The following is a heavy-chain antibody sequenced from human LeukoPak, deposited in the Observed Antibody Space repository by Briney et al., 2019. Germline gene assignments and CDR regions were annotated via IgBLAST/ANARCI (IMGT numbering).Heavy chain of an antibody. Sequence: GESLKISCTGSGYSFIAYWIGWVRQMPGKGLEWMGIIYPGDSDTRYSPSFQGQVTISADKSTATAYLQWSSLKASVNAMYYCTRLTGGDDSDYWGQGTLVTVSS. CDR2: IYPGDSDT. J-gene: IGHJ4*02. D-gene: IGHD2-8*02. CDR3: TRLTGGDDSDY. CDR1: GYSFIAYW. V-gene: IGHV5-51*01.